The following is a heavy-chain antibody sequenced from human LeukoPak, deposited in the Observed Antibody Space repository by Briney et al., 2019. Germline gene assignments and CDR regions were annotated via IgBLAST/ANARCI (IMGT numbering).Heavy chain of an antibody. Sequence: GGYLRLSCAAYGFTFSSYSMNWVRQAPGKGLEWVSSISSSSYIYYADSVKGRFTISRDNAKNSLYLQMNSLRAEDTAVYYCARVSCSSTSCPSQVDYWGQGTLVTVSS. D-gene: IGHD2-2*01. J-gene: IGHJ4*02. CDR2: ISSSSYI. CDR1: GFTFSSYS. CDR3: ARVSCSSTSCPSQVDY. V-gene: IGHV3-21*01.